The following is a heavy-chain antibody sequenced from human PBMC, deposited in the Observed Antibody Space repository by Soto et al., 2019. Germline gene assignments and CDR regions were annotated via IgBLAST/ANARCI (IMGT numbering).Heavy chain of an antibody. CDR1: GYSFTSYW. V-gene: IGHV5-10-1*01. CDR3: ASDIVATLDV. J-gene: IGHJ4*02. Sequence: GESLKISCKGSGYSFTSYWISWVRQMPGKGLEWMGRIDPSDSYTNYSPSFQGHVTISADKSISTAYLQWSSLKASDTAMYYCASDIVATLDVWGQGTLVTSPQ. CDR2: IDPSDSYT. D-gene: IGHD5-12*01.